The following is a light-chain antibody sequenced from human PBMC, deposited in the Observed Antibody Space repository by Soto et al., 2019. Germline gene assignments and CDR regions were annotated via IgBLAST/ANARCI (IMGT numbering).Light chain of an antibody. CDR1: SSDVGGYTY. CDR2: DVS. CDR3: SSYTTSNTRQIV. V-gene: IGLV2-14*01. J-gene: IGLJ1*01. Sequence: QSALTQPASVSGSPGQAITISCTGTSSDVGGYTYVSWYQQHPGKAPKFIIYDVSNRPSGVSNRFSGSKFGNTASLTISGLQAEDEADYYCSSYTTSNTRQIVFGTGTKLTVL.